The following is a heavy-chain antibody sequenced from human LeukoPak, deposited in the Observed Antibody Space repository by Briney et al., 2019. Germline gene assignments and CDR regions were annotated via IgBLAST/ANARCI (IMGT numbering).Heavy chain of an antibody. CDR3: ARVLVVPSSQYCSSTSCYGGHYYYYGMDV. J-gene: IGHJ6*02. V-gene: IGHV3-21*01. Sequence: GRSLRLSCAASGFTFSSYAMHWVRQAPGKGLEWVSSISSSSSYIYYADSVKGRFTISRDNAKNSLYLQMNSLRAEDTAVYYCARVLVVPSSQYCSSTSCYGGHYYYYGMDVWGQGTTVTVSS. CDR2: ISSSSSYI. CDR1: GFTFSSYA. D-gene: IGHD2-2*01.